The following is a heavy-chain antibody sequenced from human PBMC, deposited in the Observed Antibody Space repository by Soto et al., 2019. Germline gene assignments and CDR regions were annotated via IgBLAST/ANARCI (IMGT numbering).Heavy chain of an antibody. J-gene: IGHJ3*02. V-gene: IGHV4-34*01. D-gene: IGHD2-21*02. Sequence: ETLSLTCAVYGGSFSGYYWSWIRQPPGKGLEWIGEINHSGSTNYNPSLKSRVTISVDTSKNQFSLKLSSVTAADTAVYYCARGHIVVVTSSGSAFDIWGQGTMVTVSS. CDR2: INHSGST. CDR3: ARGHIVVVTSSGSAFDI. CDR1: GGSFSGYY.